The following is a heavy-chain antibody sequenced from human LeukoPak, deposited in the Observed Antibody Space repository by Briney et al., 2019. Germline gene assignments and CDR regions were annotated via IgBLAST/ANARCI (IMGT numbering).Heavy chain of an antibody. J-gene: IGHJ4*02. CDR1: GFTFSSYA. Sequence: GGPLRLSCAASGFTFSSYAMSWVRQAPGKGLEWVSAISGSGGSTYYADSVKGRFTISRDNSKNTLYLQMNSLRAEDTAVYYCAKDVVTFGGVIAAYFDYWGQGTLVTVSS. CDR3: AKDVVTFGGVIAAYFDY. V-gene: IGHV3-23*01. D-gene: IGHD3-16*02. CDR2: ISGSGGST.